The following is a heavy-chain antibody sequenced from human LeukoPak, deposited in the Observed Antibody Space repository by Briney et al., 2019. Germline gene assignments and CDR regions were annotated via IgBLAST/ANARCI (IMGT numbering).Heavy chain of an antibody. V-gene: IGHV3-30*02. CDR1: GFTFSTYG. CDR3: AKRGDYSNNFYIDV. J-gene: IGHJ6*03. CDR2: IYNDGYNK. Sequence: PGGSLRLSCAASGFTFSTYGIHWVRQAPGKGLEWVAFIYNDGYNKYYADSAKGRFTISRDNSKNTVYLQMNSLSADDTAIFYCAKRGDYSNNFYIDVWGKGTTVTVFS. D-gene: IGHD4-11*01.